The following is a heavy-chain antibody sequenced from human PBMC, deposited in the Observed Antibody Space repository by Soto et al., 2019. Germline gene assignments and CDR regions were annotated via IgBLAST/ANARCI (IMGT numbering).Heavy chain of an antibody. CDR2: IWYDGRNK. CDR3: ARDFNVEQEWLRSELDH. J-gene: IGHJ4*02. V-gene: IGHV3-33*01. D-gene: IGHD5-12*01. Sequence: QVHLVESGGGVVQPGRSLRLSCAASGFTFSTYGMHWVRQAPGKGLEWAAVIWYDGRNKYYADSVKGRFTISRDNSKNTLYLQMNSMRAEDTAVYYCARDFNVEQEWLRSELDHWCQGTLVTVSS. CDR1: GFTFSTYG.